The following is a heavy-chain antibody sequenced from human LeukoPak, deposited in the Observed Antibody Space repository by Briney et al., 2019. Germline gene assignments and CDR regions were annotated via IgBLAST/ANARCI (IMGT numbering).Heavy chain of an antibody. CDR3: ARVRNSMATTFDY. V-gene: IGHV4-34*01. D-gene: IGHD5-24*01. CDR1: GGSFSGYY. J-gene: IGHJ4*02. CDR2: INHSGST. Sequence: ETLSLTCAVYGGSFSGYYWSWIRQPPGKGLEWIGEINHSGSTNYNPSLKSRVTISVDTSKNQFSLKLSSVTAADTAVYYCARVRNSMATTFDYWGQGTLVTVSS.